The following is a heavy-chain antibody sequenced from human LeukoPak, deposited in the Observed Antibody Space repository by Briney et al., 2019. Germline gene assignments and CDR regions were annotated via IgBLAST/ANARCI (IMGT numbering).Heavy chain of an antibody. CDR2: INHSGST. V-gene: IGHV4-34*01. Sequence: PSETLSLACAVYGGSFSGYYWSWIRQPPGKGLEWIGEINHSGSTNYNPSLKSRVTISVGTSKNQFSLKLCSVTAADTAVYFCARGYSSSSEGWFDPWGQGTLVTVSS. CDR1: GGSFSGYY. CDR3: ARGYSSSSEGWFDP. J-gene: IGHJ5*02. D-gene: IGHD6-6*01.